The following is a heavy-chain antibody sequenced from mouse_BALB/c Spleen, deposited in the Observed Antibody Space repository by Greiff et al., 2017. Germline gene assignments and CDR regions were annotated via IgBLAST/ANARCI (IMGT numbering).Heavy chain of an antibody. CDR2: ILPGSGST. D-gene: IGHD3-1*01. CDR3: ARRQLGLRGFAY. CDR1: GYTFSSYW. Sequence: VQLQQSGAELMKPGASVKISCKATGYTFSSYWIEWVKQRPGHGLEWIGEILPGSGSTNYNEKFKGKATLTADKSSSTAYMQLSSLTSDDSAVYFCARRQLGLRGFAYWGQGTLVTVSA. V-gene: IGHV1-9*01. J-gene: IGHJ3*01.